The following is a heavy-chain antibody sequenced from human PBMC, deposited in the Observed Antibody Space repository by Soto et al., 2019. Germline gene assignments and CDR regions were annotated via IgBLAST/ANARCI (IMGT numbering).Heavy chain of an antibody. CDR1: GGSISSGGYY. D-gene: IGHD3-9*01. J-gene: IGHJ6*02. CDR2: IYYSGST. CDR3: ARDGTISGRGV. Sequence: SETLSLTGTVSGGSISSGGYYLSWIRQHPGKGLEWIGYIYYSGSTYYNPSLKSRVTISVDTSKNQFSLKLSSVTAADTAVYYCARDGTISGRGVWGQGTTVTVSS. V-gene: IGHV4-31*03.